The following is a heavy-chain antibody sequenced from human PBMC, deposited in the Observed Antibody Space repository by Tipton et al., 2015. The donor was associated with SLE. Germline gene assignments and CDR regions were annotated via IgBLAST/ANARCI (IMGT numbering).Heavy chain of an antibody. CDR3: VRLELPATKADY. V-gene: IGHV4-30-4*07. D-gene: IGHD5-24*01. J-gene: IGHJ4*02. CDR2: IYHSGTT. Sequence: TLSLTCTLSAGSTSSGGYYWSWIRQPPGKGLEWLGTIYHSGTTYYNPSLKSRLTLSIDTSKNQFSLKLSSVTAADTAVYYCVRLELPATKADYWGPGTLVTVSS. CDR1: AGSTSSGGYY.